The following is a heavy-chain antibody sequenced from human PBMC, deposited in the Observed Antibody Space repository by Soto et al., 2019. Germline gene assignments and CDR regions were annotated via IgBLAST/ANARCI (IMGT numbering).Heavy chain of an antibody. CDR3: AAGGGLPRYY. J-gene: IGHJ4*02. CDR1: GGSISSGGYS. D-gene: IGHD5-12*01. CDR2: IYHSGST. Sequence: QRQRQDSGSGLVKPSQTLSLTCAGSGGSISSGGYSWSWIRQPPGKGLEWIGNIYHSGSTYYNPSLMSRVTISVARSKNQFSLKLSSVTAADTAVYYCAAGGGLPRYYWGQGTLVTVSS. V-gene: IGHV4-30-2*01.